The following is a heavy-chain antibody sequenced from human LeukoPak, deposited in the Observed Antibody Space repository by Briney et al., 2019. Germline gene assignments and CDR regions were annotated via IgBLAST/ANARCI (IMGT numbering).Heavy chain of an antibody. D-gene: IGHD3-10*01. V-gene: IGHV1-69*06. CDR3: AKGSDPFRWFGEFNVKLPRPIRHYYFDS. CDR1: GYTFTSYG. J-gene: IGHJ4*02. CDR2: IIPISGTT. Sequence: SVKVSCKTSGYTFTSYGVSWVRQAPGQGLEWMGGIIPISGTTNYAQKFQGRVTITADKSTSTAYMELNSLRAEDTAVYYCAKGSDPFRWFGEFNVKLPRPIRHYYFDSWGQGTLVTVSS.